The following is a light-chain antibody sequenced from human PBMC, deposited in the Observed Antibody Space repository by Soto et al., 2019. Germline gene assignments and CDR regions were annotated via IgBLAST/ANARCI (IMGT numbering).Light chain of an antibody. V-gene: IGKV1-5*03. Sequence: HMSQSPFTLSASVGYRFTITCRASQGIRNDLGWYQQKPGKAPKLLIYKASRLESGVPSRVRGSGSGTEFTLTISSLQPDDFEPYYCQQYNSYPTTFGQGTRLEIK. CDR2: KAS. CDR1: QGIRND. J-gene: IGKJ5*01. CDR3: QQYNSYPTT.